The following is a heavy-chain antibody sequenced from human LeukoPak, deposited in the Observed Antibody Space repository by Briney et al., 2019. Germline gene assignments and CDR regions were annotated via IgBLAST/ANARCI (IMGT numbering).Heavy chain of an antibody. V-gene: IGHV3-30*02. CDR2: IRYDGSNN. CDR1: GFTFSSYG. CDR3: AKDDCSSTSCYTGDAFDI. Sequence: PGGSLRLSCAASGFTFSSYGMHWVRQAPGKGLEWVAFIRYDGSNNYYADSVKGRFTISRDNSKNTLYLQMNSLRAEDTAVYYCAKDDCSSTSCYTGDAFDIWGQGTMVTVSS. D-gene: IGHD2-2*02. J-gene: IGHJ3*02.